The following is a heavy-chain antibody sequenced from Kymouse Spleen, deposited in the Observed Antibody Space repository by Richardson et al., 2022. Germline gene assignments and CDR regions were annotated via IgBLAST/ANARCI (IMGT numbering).Heavy chain of an antibody. CDR2: INHSGST. D-gene: IGHD6-6*01. Sequence: QVQLQQWGAGLLKPSETLSLTCAVYGGSFSGYYWSWIRQPPGKGLEWIGEINHSGSTNYNPSLKSRVTISVDTSKNQFSLKLSSVTAADTAVYYCASRYSSSRNWFDPWGQGTLVTVSS. J-gene: IGHJ5*02. V-gene: IGHV4-34*01. CDR1: GGSFSGYY. CDR3: ASRYSSSRNWFDP.